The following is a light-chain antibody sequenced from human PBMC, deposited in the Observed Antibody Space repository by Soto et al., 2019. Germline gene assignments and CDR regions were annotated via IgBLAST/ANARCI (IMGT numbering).Light chain of an antibody. CDR3: SSYRGTSVV. CDR1: SSDVGAYHY. J-gene: IGLJ2*01. CDR2: DVT. Sequence: QSALTQPASVSGSPGQSITISCTGTSSDVGAYHYVSWYQQHPGKAPKVMIYDVTNRPSGVSNRFSGSKSGNTASLTISGLQDEDAADYYCSSYRGTSVVFGGGTKLTVL. V-gene: IGLV2-14*01.